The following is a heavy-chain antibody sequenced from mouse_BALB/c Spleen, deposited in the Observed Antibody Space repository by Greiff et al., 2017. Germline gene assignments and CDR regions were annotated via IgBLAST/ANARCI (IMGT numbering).Heavy chain of an antibody. CDR3: TSSQQHYAMDY. Sequence: QVQLQQSGPGLVQPSQSLSITCTVSGFSLTSYGVHWVRQSPGKGLEWLGVIWSGGSTDYNAAFISRLSISKDNSKSQVFFKMNSLQADDTAIYYCTSSQQHYAMDYWGQGTSVTVSS. D-gene: IGHD6-1*01. J-gene: IGHJ4*01. CDR1: GFSLTSYG. V-gene: IGHV2-4-1*01. CDR2: IWSGGST.